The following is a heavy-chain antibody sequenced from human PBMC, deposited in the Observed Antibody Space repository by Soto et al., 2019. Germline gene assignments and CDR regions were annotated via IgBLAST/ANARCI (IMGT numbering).Heavy chain of an antibody. CDR1: GFTFSSYA. Sequence: GGSLRLSCAASGFTFSSYAMSWVRQAPGKGLEWVSAISGSGGSTYYADSVKGRFTISRDNSKNTLYLQMNSLRAEDTAVYYCAKDPTSLLRYFDLGWFDPWGQGTLVTVSS. CDR3: AKDPTSLLRYFDLGWFDP. J-gene: IGHJ5*02. D-gene: IGHD3-9*01. CDR2: ISGSGGST. V-gene: IGHV3-23*01.